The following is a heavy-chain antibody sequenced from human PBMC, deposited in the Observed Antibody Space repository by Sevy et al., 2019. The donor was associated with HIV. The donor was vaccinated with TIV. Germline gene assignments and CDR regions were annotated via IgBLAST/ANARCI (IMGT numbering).Heavy chain of an antibody. Sequence: PETLSLTCAVYGGSFSGYYWSWIRQPPGKGLEWIGEINHSGGTNYNPSLKSRVTISADTSKNQFSLKLNSLTAADTAVYYCARHCTGSSCSHAFDIWGQGTMVTVSS. D-gene: IGHD2-15*01. V-gene: IGHV4-34*01. J-gene: IGHJ3*02. CDR2: INHSGGT. CDR3: ARHCTGSSCSHAFDI. CDR1: GGSFSGYY.